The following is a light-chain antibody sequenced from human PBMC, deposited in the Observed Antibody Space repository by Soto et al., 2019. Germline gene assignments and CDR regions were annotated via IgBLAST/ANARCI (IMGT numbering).Light chain of an antibody. Sequence: EIVLTQSPGTLSLSPGERVTLSFRASQSVSSYLAWYQQKPGQAPRLLIYDASNRATGIPARFSGSGSGTDFTLTISSLEPEDFAVYYCQQRSNWPTTFGQGTKVDIK. V-gene: IGKV3-11*01. J-gene: IGKJ1*01. CDR2: DAS. CDR1: QSVSSY. CDR3: QQRSNWPTT.